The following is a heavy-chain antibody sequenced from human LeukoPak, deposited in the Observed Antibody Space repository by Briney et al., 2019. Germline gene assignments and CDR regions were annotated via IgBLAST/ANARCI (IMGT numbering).Heavy chain of an antibody. CDR3: ARTKYTNYYGSGSYYY. CDR2: IYYSGST. Sequence: SETLSLTCTVSGGSISSSSYYWGWIRQPPGKGLEWIGRIYYSGSTYYNPSLKSRVTISVDTSKNQFSLKLSSVTAADTAVYYCARTKYTNYYGSGSYYYWGQGTLVTVSS. CDR1: GGSISSSSYY. J-gene: IGHJ4*02. V-gene: IGHV4-39*01. D-gene: IGHD3-10*01.